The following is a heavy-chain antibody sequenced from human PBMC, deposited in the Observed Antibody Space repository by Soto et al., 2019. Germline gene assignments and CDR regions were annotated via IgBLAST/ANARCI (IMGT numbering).Heavy chain of an antibody. CDR2: IYHSGST. CDR1: GGSISSGGYS. Sequence: SETLSLTCAVSGGSISSGGYSWSWIRQPPGKGLEWIGYIYHSGSTYYNPSLKSRVTISVDRSKNQFSLKLSSVTAADTAVYYCARGGVDYYDSSGYYFSPYYFDYWGQGTLVTSPQ. CDR3: ARGGVDYYDSSGYYFSPYYFDY. V-gene: IGHV4-30-2*01. J-gene: IGHJ4*02. D-gene: IGHD3-22*01.